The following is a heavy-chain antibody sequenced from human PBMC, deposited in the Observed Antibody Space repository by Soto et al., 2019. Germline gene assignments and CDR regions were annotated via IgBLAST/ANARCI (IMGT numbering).Heavy chain of an antibody. CDR3: AKSTYRDYYYYGMDV. J-gene: IGHJ6*02. Sequence: GGSLRLSCAASEFTFSSYAMSWVRQAPGKGLEWVSVISGSGGNTYYADSVKGRFTISRDNSKNTLYLQMNSLRAEDSAVYYCAKSTYRDYYYYGMDVWGQGTTVTGSS. V-gene: IGHV3-23*01. D-gene: IGHD1-26*01. CDR1: EFTFSSYA. CDR2: ISGSGGNT.